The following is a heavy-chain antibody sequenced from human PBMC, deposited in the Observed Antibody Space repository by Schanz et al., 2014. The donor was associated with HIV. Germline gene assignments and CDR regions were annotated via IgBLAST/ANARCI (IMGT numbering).Heavy chain of an antibody. D-gene: IGHD2-2*01. J-gene: IGHJ4*02. CDR3: AKVGRIYSTTWIDY. V-gene: IGHV3-30*18. CDR1: GFIFRTHG. Sequence: VQLVESGGDLVQPGRSLRLSCAASGFIFRTHGMHWVRQAPGKGLEWVAVISYDGSNEYYGDSVKGRFTISRDNSKNTLYLQMNSLRREDTAVYYCAKVGRIYSTTWIDYWGQGTLVTVSS. CDR2: ISYDGSNE.